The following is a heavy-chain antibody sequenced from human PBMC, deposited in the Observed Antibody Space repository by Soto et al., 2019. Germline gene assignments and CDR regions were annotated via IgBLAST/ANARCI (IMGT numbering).Heavy chain of an antibody. CDR3: AGQMTTVTTSYY. CDR1: GGSFSGYY. V-gene: IGHV4-34*01. CDR2: INHSGST. Sequence: SDTLSRTCAVHGGSFSGYYWTWIRQPPGKGLEWIGEINHSGSTNYNPSLKSRVTISVDTSKNQFSLKLSSVTAADTAVYYCAGQMTTVTTSYYWGQGTLVTVSS. D-gene: IGHD4-17*01. J-gene: IGHJ4*02.